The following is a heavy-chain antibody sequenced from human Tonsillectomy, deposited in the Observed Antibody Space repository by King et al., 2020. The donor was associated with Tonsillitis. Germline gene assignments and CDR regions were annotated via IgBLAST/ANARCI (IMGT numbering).Heavy chain of an antibody. Sequence: VQLQQLGAGLLKPSETLSLTCAVYGGSVRGYYWSWIRQPPGKGLEWIGEINHSGSTHYNPSLKSRVTISVDTSKNQFSLKLSSVTAADTAVYYCAREPGIAAAGDWFDPWGQGTLVTVSS. CDR3: AREPGIAAAGDWFDP. CDR1: GGSVRGYY. J-gene: IGHJ5*02. V-gene: IGHV4-34*01. D-gene: IGHD6-13*01. CDR2: INHSGST.